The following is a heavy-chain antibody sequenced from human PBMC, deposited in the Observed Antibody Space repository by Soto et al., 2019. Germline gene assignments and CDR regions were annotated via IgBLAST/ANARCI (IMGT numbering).Heavy chain of an antibody. Sequence: EVQLVESGGGLVQPGGSLRLSCAASGFTFSSYWMHWVRQAPGKGLVWVSRINSDGSSTFYSDSLKGRFTISRDNDKNTLSLQMNSLRAEDTAVYYCASSLLTPFDYWGQGTLVTVSS. CDR3: ASSLLTPFDY. V-gene: IGHV3-74*01. CDR2: INSDGSST. CDR1: GFTFSSYW. D-gene: IGHD7-27*01. J-gene: IGHJ4*02.